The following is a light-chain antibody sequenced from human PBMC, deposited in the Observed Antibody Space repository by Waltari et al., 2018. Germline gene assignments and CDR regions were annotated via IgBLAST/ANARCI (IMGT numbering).Light chain of an antibody. V-gene: IGLV2-8*01. J-gene: IGLJ2*01. Sequence: QSALTQPPSASGSPGQSVTISCTGTSSDVGGSDYVSWYQQHPGKAPKVMIYEVSKRPSWVPDRFSGSKAGNTASLTVSGLQAEDEADYYCSSYAGNYNVLFGGGTKLTVL. CDR3: SSYAGNYNVL. CDR2: EVS. CDR1: SSDVGGSDY.